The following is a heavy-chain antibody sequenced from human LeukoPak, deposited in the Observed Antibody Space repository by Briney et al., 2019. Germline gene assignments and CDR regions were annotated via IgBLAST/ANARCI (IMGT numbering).Heavy chain of an antibody. V-gene: IGHV3-9*01. J-gene: IGHJ4*02. CDR3: AKDRMEYSSSFDY. D-gene: IGHD6-6*01. CDR2: ISWNSGSI. Sequence: GRSLRLSCAASGFTFDDYAMHWVRHAPGKGLEWVSGISWNSGSIGYADSVKGRFTISRDNAKNSLYLQMNSLRAEDTALYYCAKDRMEYSSSFDYWGQGTLVTVSS. CDR1: GFTFDDYA.